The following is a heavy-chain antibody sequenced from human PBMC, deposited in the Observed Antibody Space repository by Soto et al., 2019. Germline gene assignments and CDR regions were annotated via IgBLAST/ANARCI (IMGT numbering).Heavy chain of an antibody. D-gene: IGHD3-10*01. Sequence: ASVKVSCKASGYTFTGYYMHWVRQAPGQGLEWMGWINPNSGGTNYAQKFQGWVTMTRDTSTSTAYMELRSLRSDDTAVYFCAREGYYSGSGTYSPPRYYGMDVWGQGTTVTVSS. J-gene: IGHJ6*02. V-gene: IGHV1-2*04. CDR1: GYTFTGYY. CDR2: INPNSGGT. CDR3: AREGYYSGSGTYSPPRYYGMDV.